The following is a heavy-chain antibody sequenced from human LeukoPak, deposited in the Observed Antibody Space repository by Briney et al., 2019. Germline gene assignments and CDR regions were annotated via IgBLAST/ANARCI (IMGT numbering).Heavy chain of an antibody. CDR1: GYSFTDYC. J-gene: IGHJ4*02. D-gene: IGHD1-7*01. Sequence: ASVKVSFKASGYSFTDYCIHWVRQAPGQGLEWMGWINPNGGGTNYAQNFQGRVTMTRDTSISTAYMELSRLRSDDTAVYFCARTLDRYNWNYGIDYWGQGTLVTVSS. CDR2: INPNGGGT. V-gene: IGHV1-2*02. CDR3: ARTLDRYNWNYGIDY.